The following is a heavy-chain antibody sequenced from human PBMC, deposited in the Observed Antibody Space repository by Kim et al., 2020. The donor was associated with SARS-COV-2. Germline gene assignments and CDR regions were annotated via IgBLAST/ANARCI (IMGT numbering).Heavy chain of an antibody. D-gene: IGHD3-10*01. CDR3: ASFGGGASHFEYYFDY. J-gene: IGHJ4*01. CDR1: GYSISSGYY. CDR2: IYHSGST. V-gene: IGHV4-38-2*02. Sequence: SETLSLTCTVSGYSISSGYYWGWIRQPPGKGLEWIGSIYHSGSTYYNPSLKSRVTISVDTSKNQFSLKLSSVTAADTAVYYCASFGGGASHFEYYFDYWG.